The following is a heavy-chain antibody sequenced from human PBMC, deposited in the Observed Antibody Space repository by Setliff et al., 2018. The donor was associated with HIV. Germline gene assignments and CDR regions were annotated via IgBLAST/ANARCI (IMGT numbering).Heavy chain of an antibody. J-gene: IGHJ4*02. CDR1: GFTFTTYW. Sequence: GGSLRLSCAASGFTFTTYWMHWVRQVPGKGLVWVSRINSDGSSIGYADSVNGRFTISRDNVNNAVYLQLNSLRAEDTAGYYCARELQWSRYSGREEEDYWGQGTLVTVSS. D-gene: IGHD1-26*01. CDR2: INSDGSSI. CDR3: ARELQWSRYSGREEEDY. V-gene: IGHV3-74*01.